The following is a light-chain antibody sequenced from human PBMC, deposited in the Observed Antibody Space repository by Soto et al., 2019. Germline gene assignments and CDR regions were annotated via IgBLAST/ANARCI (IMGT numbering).Light chain of an antibody. V-gene: IGKV3-20*01. CDR3: QLYTSSTPRST. Sequence: DIVLTQSPGTLSLSPGERATLSCTASPSLSNTYLAWYHQKPGQAPRLLIYGTSNRATGIPDRFSGSGSGTDFTLNISSLEPEDFALSYCQLYTSSTPRSTFGRGTRLEI. CDR2: GTS. CDR1: PSLSNTY. J-gene: IGKJ2*01.